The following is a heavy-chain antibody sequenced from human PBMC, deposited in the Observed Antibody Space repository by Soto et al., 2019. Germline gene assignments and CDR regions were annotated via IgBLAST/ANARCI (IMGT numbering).Heavy chain of an antibody. CDR1: GYTLTELS. CDR2: FDPEDGET. CDR3: ARRSTSHYYYYGMDV. V-gene: IGHV1-24*01. Sequence: GASVKVSCKVSGYTLTELSMHWVRQAPGKGLEWMGGFDPEDGETIYAQKFQGQVTISADKSISTAYLQWSSLKASDTAMYYCARRSTSHYYYYGMDVWGQGTTVTVSS. J-gene: IGHJ6*02. D-gene: IGHD2-2*01.